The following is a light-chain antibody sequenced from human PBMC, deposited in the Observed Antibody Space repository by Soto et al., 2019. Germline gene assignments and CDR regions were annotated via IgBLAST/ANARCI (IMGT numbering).Light chain of an antibody. CDR1: SSNIGNNY. J-gene: IGLJ2*01. V-gene: IGLV1-51*01. CDR2: DND. CDR3: ATWDRSLSVGV. Sequence: QAVVTQPPSVSAAPGQKVTISCSGSSSNIGNNYVFWYQQLPVTAPKLLIYDNDKRPSGIPDRFSGSKSGTSATLGITGLQTGDEADYYCATWDRSLSVGVFGGGTKLTVL.